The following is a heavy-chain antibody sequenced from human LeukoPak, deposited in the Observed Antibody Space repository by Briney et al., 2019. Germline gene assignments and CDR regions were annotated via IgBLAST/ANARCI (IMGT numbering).Heavy chain of an antibody. CDR2: TSYDGTFK. CDR3: AKDYCSAGTCYSFDS. Sequence: GGSLRLSCAATGFTFSSYWMSWVRQAPDKGLEWVAATSYDGTFKYYADSVKGRFSISGDNSKNMVYVQMNSLRAEDTAVYYCAKDYCSAGTCYSFDSGAQGTLVTVSS. D-gene: IGHD2-15*01. J-gene: IGHJ4*02. V-gene: IGHV3-30*18. CDR1: GFTFSSYW.